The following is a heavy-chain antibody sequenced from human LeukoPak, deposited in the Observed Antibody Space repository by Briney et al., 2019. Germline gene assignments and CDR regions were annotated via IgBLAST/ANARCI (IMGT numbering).Heavy chain of an antibody. Sequence: PSETLSLTCAVYGGSFSGYYWSWIRQPPGKGLEWIGEINHSGSTNYNPSLKSRVTVSVDTSKNQFSLKLSSVTAADTAVYYCARRVRGVIPCDYWGQGTLVTVSS. J-gene: IGHJ4*02. CDR1: GGSFSGYY. V-gene: IGHV4-34*01. CDR3: ARRVRGVIPCDY. D-gene: IGHD3-10*01. CDR2: INHSGST.